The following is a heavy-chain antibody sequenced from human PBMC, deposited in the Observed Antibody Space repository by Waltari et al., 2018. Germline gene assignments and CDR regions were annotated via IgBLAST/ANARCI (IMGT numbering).Heavy chain of an antibody. CDR3: ARDDSAVTTNWFDP. J-gene: IGHJ5*02. CDR1: GGSFSGYY. CDR2: INHSGST. D-gene: IGHD4-17*01. Sequence: VQLQQWGAGLLKPSETLSLTCAVYGGSFSGYYWSWIRQPPGKGLEWSGEINHSGSTNYNPSLKSRVTISVDTSKNQFSLKLSSVTAADTAVYYCARDDSAVTTNWFDPWGQGTLVTVSS. V-gene: IGHV4-34*01.